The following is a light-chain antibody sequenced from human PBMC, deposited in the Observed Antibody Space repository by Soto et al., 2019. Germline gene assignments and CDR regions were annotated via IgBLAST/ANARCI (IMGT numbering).Light chain of an antibody. J-gene: IGKJ1*01. V-gene: IGKV1-39*01. CDR3: QQSYHTPRT. Sequence: DIQMTQSPSSLSASVEDRVTITCRASQSISTYLNWYQQKPGKAPRLLIYAASSLQSGVPSRFSGSGSGTDFTLTVSSLQPEDFATYYCQQSYHTPRTVGQGTQVDSK. CDR1: QSISTY. CDR2: AAS.